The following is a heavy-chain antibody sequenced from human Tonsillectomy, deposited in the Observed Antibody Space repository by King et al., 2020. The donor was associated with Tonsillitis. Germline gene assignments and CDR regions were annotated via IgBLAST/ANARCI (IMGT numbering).Heavy chain of an antibody. Sequence: LHYSGPVLVNPSYPLSLTFTFSGGSISSSSYYWCCLRQPPGQGLEWIGSIYYSGSTYYNPSLKSRVTISVDTSKNQFSLKLSSVTAADTAVYYCARRHNDPVFDYWGQGTLVTVSS. V-gene: IGHV4-39*01. CDR1: GGSISSSSYY. J-gene: IGHJ4*02. CDR3: ARRHNDPVFDY. CDR2: IYYSGST. D-gene: IGHD1-1*01.